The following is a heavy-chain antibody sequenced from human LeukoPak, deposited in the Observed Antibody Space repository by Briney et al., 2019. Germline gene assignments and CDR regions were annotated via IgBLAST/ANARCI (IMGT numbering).Heavy chain of an antibody. Sequence: ASVKVSCKVSGYTLTELSMHWVRQAPGKGLEWMGGFDPEDGETIYAQKFQGRVTMTEDTSADTAYMELSSLRSDDTAVYYCATLDPRSYRIRFDYWGQGVLVTVSS. D-gene: IGHD1-14*01. CDR1: GYTLTELS. CDR2: FDPEDGET. J-gene: IGHJ4*02. CDR3: ATLDPRSYRIRFDY. V-gene: IGHV1-24*01.